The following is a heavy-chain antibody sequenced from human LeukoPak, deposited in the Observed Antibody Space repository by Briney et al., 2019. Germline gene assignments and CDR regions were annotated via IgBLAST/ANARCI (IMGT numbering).Heavy chain of an antibody. Sequence: GGSLRLSCSTSGFTFNTYAMHWVRQAPGKGLEYVSSISDNGGSTNYADSVKGRFIISRDNSKSTVYLQMSSLRPEDTAVYHCVSQAEGYYSGHFDYWGQGTLVTVSS. D-gene: IGHD3-22*01. J-gene: IGHJ4*02. CDR3: VSQAEGYYSGHFDY. V-gene: IGHV3-64D*06. CDR2: ISDNGGST. CDR1: GFTFNTYA.